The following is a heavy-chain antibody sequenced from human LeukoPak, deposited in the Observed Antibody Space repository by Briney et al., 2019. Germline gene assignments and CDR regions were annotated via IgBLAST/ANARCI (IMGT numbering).Heavy chain of an antibody. V-gene: IGHV1-69*04. D-gene: IGHD2-2*02. Sequence: SVKVSCKASGGTFSSYAISWVRQAPGQGLEWMGRIIPILGIANYAQKFQGRVTITADKSTSTAYMELSSLRSEDTAVYYRARGGYTTFDNWGQGALVNVAS. CDR1: GGTFSSYA. CDR2: IIPILGIA. CDR3: ARGGYTTFDN. J-gene: IGHJ4*02.